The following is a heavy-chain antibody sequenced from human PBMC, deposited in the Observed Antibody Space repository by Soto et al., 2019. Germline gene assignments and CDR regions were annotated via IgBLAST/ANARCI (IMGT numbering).Heavy chain of an antibody. D-gene: IGHD2-15*01. CDR3: ARRAATYNWFDP. J-gene: IGHJ5*02. CDR2: IYYSGST. V-gene: IGHV4-30-4*01. CDR1: GGSISSGDYY. Sequence: QVQLQESGPGLVKPSQTLSLTCTVSGGSISSGDYYWSWIRQPPGKGLEWIGYIYYSGSTYYNPSLRSRITISVDTSKTQFSRKLSSVTAADPAVYYCARRAATYNWFDPWGQGTLVTVSS.